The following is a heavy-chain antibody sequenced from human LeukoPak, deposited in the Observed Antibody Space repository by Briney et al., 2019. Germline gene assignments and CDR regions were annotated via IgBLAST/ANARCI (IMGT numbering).Heavy chain of an antibody. D-gene: IGHD5-24*01. J-gene: IGHJ6*03. CDR1: GYTFTGYY. CDR2: IIPIFGTA. CDR3: ARVWAAGRDGYNSRGYYYYYMDV. Sequence: GASVKVSCKASGYTFTGYYMHWVRQAPGQGLEWMGGIIPIFGTANYAQKFQGRVTITSDESTSTAYMELSSLRSEDTAVYYCARVWAAGRDGYNSRGYYYYYMDVWGKGTTVTISS. V-gene: IGHV1-69*13.